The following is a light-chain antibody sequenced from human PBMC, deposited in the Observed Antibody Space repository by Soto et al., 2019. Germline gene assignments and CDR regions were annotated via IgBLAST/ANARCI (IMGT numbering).Light chain of an antibody. CDR3: AAWDDILNGYV. J-gene: IGLJ1*01. V-gene: IGLV1-44*01. CDR1: SSNIKSNT. Sequence: QLVLTQPPSASGTPGQRVTISCSGSSSNIKSNTVTWYQQLPGTAPKLVIYSNYDRPSGVPDRFSGSTSGTSASLVIRGLQSEDEADYYCAAWDDILNGYVFGGGTKLTVL. CDR2: SNY.